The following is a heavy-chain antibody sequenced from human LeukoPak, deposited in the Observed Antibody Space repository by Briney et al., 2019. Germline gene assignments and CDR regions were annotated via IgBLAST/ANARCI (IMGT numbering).Heavy chain of an antibody. V-gene: IGHV4-38-2*02. CDR3: ASLTSFPYFDY. J-gene: IGHJ4*02. CDR2: IYHSGST. CDR1: GYSISSGYY. Sequence: SGTLSLTCTVSGYSISSGYYWGWIRQPPGKGLEWIGSIYHSGSTYYNPSLKSRVTISVDTSKNQFSLKLSSVTAADTAVYYCASLTSFPYFDYWGQGTLVTVSS. D-gene: IGHD2-21*01.